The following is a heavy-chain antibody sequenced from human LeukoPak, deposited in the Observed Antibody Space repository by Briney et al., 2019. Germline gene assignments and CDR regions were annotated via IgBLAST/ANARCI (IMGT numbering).Heavy chain of an antibody. J-gene: IGHJ4*02. D-gene: IGHD2-15*01. CDR1: GFTVSSND. CDR2: ISDRGGST. V-gene: IGHV3-23*01. CDR3: AKRGVVIRAVLVVGFHKEAYYFDS. Sequence: GGSLRLSCAASGFTVSSNDMTWVRQAPGKGLEWVAGISDRGGSTNYADSVKGRFTISRDNPKNTLYLQMNSLRSEDTAVYFCAKRGVVIRAVLVVGFHKEAYYFDSWGQGALVTVSS.